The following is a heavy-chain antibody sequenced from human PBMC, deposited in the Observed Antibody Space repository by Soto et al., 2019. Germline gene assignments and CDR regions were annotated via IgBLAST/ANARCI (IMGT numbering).Heavy chain of an antibody. Sequence: SVKVSCKASGFTFTSSAVQWVRQARGQRLEWIGWIVVGSGNTNYAQKFQERVTITRDMSTSTAYMELSSLRSEDTAVYYCAAGSGSRTAFDIWAQGTLVTVSS. CDR1: GFTFTSSA. V-gene: IGHV1-58*01. CDR2: IVVGSGNT. J-gene: IGHJ3*02. CDR3: AAGSGSRTAFDI. D-gene: IGHD1-26*01.